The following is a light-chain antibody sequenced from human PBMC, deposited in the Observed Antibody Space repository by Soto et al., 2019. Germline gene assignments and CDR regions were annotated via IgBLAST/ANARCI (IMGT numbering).Light chain of an antibody. CDR2: AAS. CDR1: QSVSIY. V-gene: IGKV3-11*01. Sequence: ESVLTQSPATLSLSPGERATLSCRASQSVSIYLAWYQQKPGQAPRLLIYAASNRATGIPARFSGSGSGTDFTLTISSLEPEDFAVYFCQHRSRSNWLTFGGGTKVDIK. J-gene: IGKJ4*01. CDR3: QHRSRSNWLT.